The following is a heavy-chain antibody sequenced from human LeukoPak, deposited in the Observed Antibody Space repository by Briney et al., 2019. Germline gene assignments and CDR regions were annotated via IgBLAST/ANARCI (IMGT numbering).Heavy chain of an antibody. Sequence: SETLSLTCTVSGGSISSGGYYWSWIRQHPGKGLEWIGYIYYSGSTYYNPSLKSRVTISVDTSKNQFSLKPSSVTAADTAVYYCARGTVTYYYFDYWGQGTLVTVSS. CDR3: ARGTVTYYYFDY. CDR1: GGSISSGGYY. CDR2: IYYSGST. V-gene: IGHV4-31*03. J-gene: IGHJ4*02. D-gene: IGHD4-11*01.